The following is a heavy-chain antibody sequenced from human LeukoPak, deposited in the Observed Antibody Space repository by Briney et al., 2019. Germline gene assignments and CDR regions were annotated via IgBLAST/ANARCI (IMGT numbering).Heavy chain of an antibody. V-gene: IGHV3-53*01. CDR3: ARELRGYYFDY. CDR1: GFNVSNNY. Sequence: PGGSLRLSCAASGFNVSNNYMSWIRQAPGKGLDWVSVIYSGGSIYYASSVKGRFTISRDNSKNMVYLQMNSLRAEDTAVYYCARELRGYYFDYWGQGTLVTVSS. J-gene: IGHJ4*02. CDR2: IYSGGSI.